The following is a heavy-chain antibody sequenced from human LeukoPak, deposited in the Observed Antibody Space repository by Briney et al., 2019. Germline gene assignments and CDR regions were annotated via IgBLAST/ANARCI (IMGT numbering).Heavy chain of an antibody. CDR1: GFTFSSYA. D-gene: IGHD4-17*01. Sequence: GGSLRLSCAASGFTFSSYAMSWVRQAPGKGLEWVSAVSGSRTYYADSVKGRFTISRDNSKNTLSLQMNSLRAEDTAVYYCAKVFRKDGDFHLFDYWGQGTLVTVSS. CDR2: VSGSRT. V-gene: IGHV3-23*01. J-gene: IGHJ4*02. CDR3: AKVFRKDGDFHLFDY.